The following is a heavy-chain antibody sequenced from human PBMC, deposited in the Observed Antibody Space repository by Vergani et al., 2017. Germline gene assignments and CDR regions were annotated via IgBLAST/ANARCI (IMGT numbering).Heavy chain of an antibody. J-gene: IGHJ4*02. CDR2: ISGSGGFT. D-gene: IGHD6-19*01. Sequence: EVQLLESGGGLVQPGGSLRLSCAASGFTFSSYAMSWVRQAPGKGLEWVSGISGSGGFTYYADSVKGRFTISRDNSKNTMFLQMNNLRAEDTAVYYCARDRRPYSSGWGFDYWGQGTLVTVSS. CDR1: GFTFSSYA. V-gene: IGHV3-23*01. CDR3: ARDRRPYSSGWGFDY.